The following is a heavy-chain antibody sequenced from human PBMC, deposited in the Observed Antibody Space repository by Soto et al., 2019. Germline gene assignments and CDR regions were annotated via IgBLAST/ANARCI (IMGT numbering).Heavy chain of an antibody. J-gene: IGHJ4*02. Sequence: QVQLVESGGGAVQPGASLRLSCVASGFDFTYYAMHWVRQAPGKGLESVAVMSSDGSKIHHTDSVKGRFTISRDNSKNTLYLQMNSLRKXXTAXXXXXXXXXVGGTLGLFDYWGQGTLVSVSS. CDR2: MSSDGSKI. D-gene: IGHD1-26*01. CDR1: GFDFTYYA. V-gene: IGHV3-30*03. CDR3: XXXXXVGGTLGLFDY.